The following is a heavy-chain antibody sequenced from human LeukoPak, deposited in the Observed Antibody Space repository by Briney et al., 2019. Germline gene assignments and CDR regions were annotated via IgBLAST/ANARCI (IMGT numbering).Heavy chain of an antibody. D-gene: IGHD3/OR15-3a*01. CDR2: IYYSGST. CDR1: GGSISSYY. CDR3: ARGARGTGYFDY. J-gene: IGHJ4*02. Sequence: PSETLSLTCTVSGGSISSYYWSWIRQPPGKGLEWIGYIYYSGSTNYNPSLKSRVTISVDTSKNQFSLKLSSVTAADTAVYYCARGARGTGYFDYWGQGTLVTVSS. V-gene: IGHV4-59*01.